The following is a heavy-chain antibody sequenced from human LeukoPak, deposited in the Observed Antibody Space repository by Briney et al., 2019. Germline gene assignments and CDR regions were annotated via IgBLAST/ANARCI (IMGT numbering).Heavy chain of an antibody. CDR2: IYSGGST. CDR3: AREDYYDSSGFGGGY. CDR1: GLTVGSNY. V-gene: IGHV3-53*01. Sequence: PGGSLRLSCAASGLTVGSNYMSWVRQAPGKGLEWVSVIYSGGSTYYADSVKGRFTISRDNSKNTLYLQMNSLRAEDTAVYYCAREDYYDSSGFGGGYWGQGTLVTVSS. J-gene: IGHJ4*02. D-gene: IGHD3-22*01.